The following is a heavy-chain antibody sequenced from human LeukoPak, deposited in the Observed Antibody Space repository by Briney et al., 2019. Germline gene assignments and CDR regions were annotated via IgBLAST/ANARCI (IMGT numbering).Heavy chain of an antibody. CDR1: GYTFTSYG. V-gene: IGHV1-18*01. CDR3: ARGPHRWLYYFDY. Sequence: ASVKVSCKASGYTFTSYGISWVRQAPGQGLEWMGWISAYNGNTNYAQKFQGRVTMTRDTSISTAYMELSRLRSDDTAAYYCARGPHRWLYYFDYWGQGTLVTVSS. J-gene: IGHJ4*02. D-gene: IGHD6-19*01. CDR2: ISAYNGNT.